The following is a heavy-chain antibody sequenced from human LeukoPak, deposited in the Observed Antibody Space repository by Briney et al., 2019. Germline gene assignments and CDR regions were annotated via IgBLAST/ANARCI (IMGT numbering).Heavy chain of an antibody. CDR3: AMPQSSSGWYQFPPDV. Sequence: GASVKVSCKASGGTFSSYAISWVRQAPGQGLEWMGRIIPILGIANYAQKFQGRVTITADKSTSTAYMELSSLRSEDTAAYYCAMPQSSSGWYQFPPDVWGQGTTVTVSS. D-gene: IGHD6-19*01. CDR2: IIPILGIA. CDR1: GGTFSSYA. V-gene: IGHV1-69*04. J-gene: IGHJ6*02.